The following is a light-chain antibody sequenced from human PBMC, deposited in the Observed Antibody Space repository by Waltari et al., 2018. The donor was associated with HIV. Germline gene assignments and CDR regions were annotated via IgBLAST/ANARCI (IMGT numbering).Light chain of an antibody. Sequence: QSVLTQSPSTSASPGQRVTISCSGTSSNIGNNFVSWYQRLPGTAPKLLIFRNNLRPSGVPDRFSGSKSDTSASLVISVLRSEDEAEYFCAVWDGSLSAWLFGGGTKVAVL. CDR1: SSNIGNNF. CDR3: AVWDGSLSAWL. V-gene: IGLV1-47*01. CDR2: RNN. J-gene: IGLJ3*02.